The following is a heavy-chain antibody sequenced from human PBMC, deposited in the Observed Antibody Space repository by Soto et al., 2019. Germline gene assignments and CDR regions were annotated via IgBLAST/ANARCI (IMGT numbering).Heavy chain of an antibody. J-gene: IGHJ4*02. CDR2: VSGSGGNT. CDR3: AKEVRDSSGG. Sequence: GGSLRLSCAASGFTFSSYAMSWVRQAPGKGLEWVSVVSGSGGNTYYADSVKGRFTISRDNSKNTLYLQMNSLRAEDTAVYFCAKEVRDSSGGWGQGSLVTVSS. V-gene: IGHV3-23*01. CDR1: GFTFSSYA. D-gene: IGHD6-19*01.